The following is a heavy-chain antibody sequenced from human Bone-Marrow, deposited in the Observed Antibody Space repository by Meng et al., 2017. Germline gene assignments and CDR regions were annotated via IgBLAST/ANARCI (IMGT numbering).Heavy chain of an antibody. CDR1: GGTFSSYA. J-gene: IGHJ4*02. D-gene: IGHD1-1*01. CDR3: ARNNWNDVVTPFDY. CDR2: IIPIFGTA. Sequence: QVQLVEPGAEVQKPGSSVKVSCKASGGTFSSYAISWVRQAPGQGLEWMGGIIPIFGTANYAQKFQGRVTITADESTSTAYMELSSLRSEDTAVYYCARNNWNDVVTPFDYWGQGTLVTVSS. V-gene: IGHV1-69*01.